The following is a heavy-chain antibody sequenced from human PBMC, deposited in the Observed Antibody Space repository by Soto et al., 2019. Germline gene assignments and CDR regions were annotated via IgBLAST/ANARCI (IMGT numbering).Heavy chain of an antibody. V-gene: IGHV1-69*13. J-gene: IGHJ4*02. CDR3: ARERGGDGKSFYFDY. Sequence: PSVKVSCKASGGTFSSYAISWVRQAPGQRLEWMGGIIPIFVTANYAQKFQGRVTITADESTRTAYMELSSLRSEDTAVYYCARERGGDGKSFYFDYWGQGTLVTVSS. CDR1: GGTFSSYA. CDR2: IIPIFVTA. D-gene: IGHD2-21*01.